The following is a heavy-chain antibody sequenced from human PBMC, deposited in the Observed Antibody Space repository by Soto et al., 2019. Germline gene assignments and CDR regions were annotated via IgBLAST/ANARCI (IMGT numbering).Heavy chain of an antibody. CDR3: ASTTNIAAGIRTDY. Sequence: SETLSLTCAVYGGSFSGYYWSWIRQPPGKGLEWIGEINHSGSTNYNPSLKSRVTISVDTSKNQFSLKLSSVTAADTAVYYCASTTNIAAGIRTDYWGQGTLVTVSS. CDR1: GGSFSGYY. V-gene: IGHV4-34*01. D-gene: IGHD6-13*01. J-gene: IGHJ4*02. CDR2: INHSGST.